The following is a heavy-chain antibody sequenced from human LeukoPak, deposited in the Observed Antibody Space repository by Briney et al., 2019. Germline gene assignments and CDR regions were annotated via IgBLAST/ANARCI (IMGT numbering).Heavy chain of an antibody. Sequence: SETLSLTCTVSGGSISSGSFYWSWLRQPAGKGLEWIGRIFTSGSTSYNPSLKSRVTISRDTSTNQFSLNLKSVTAADTAVYYCARVPYGAGSYAWFDPWGQGTLVIVSS. CDR3: ARVPYGAGSYAWFDP. J-gene: IGHJ5*02. CDR1: GGSISSGSFY. V-gene: IGHV4-61*02. CDR2: IFTSGST. D-gene: IGHD3-10*01.